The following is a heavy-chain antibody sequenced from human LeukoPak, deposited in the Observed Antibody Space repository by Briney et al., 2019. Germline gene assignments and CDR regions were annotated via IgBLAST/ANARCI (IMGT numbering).Heavy chain of an antibody. Sequence: GGSLRLSCAASGFTFSSYAMSWVRQAPGKGLECVSTISGSGGSTYYADSVKGRFTISRDNSKNTLYLQMNSLRAEDTAVYYCAKGEEMATITGYWGQGTLVTVSS. D-gene: IGHD5-24*01. CDR1: GFTFSSYA. J-gene: IGHJ4*02. CDR2: ISGSGGST. V-gene: IGHV3-23*01. CDR3: AKGEEMATITGY.